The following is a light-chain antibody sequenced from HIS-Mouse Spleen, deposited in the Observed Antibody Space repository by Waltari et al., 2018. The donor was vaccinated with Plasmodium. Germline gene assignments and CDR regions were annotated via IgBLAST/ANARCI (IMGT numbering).Light chain of an antibody. J-gene: IGLJ2*01. CDR1: SSDVGGYNY. CDR3: CSYAGSYV. V-gene: IGLV2-11*01. Sequence: QSALTQPRSVSGSPGQSVTISCTGTSSDVGGYNYVSWYQQHPGKAPKLMIYDVSKRPSGVPDRFSCSKSGNTASLTISGLQAEDEADYYCCSYAGSYVFGGGTKLTVL. CDR2: DVS.